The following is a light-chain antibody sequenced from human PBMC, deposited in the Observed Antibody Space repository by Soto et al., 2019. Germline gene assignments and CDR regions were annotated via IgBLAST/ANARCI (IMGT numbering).Light chain of an antibody. CDR3: QSYERSLSYYV. CDR1: SSNIGAGYD. CDR2: GNN. J-gene: IGLJ1*01. Sequence: QSVLTQAPSVSGAPGQRVTISCTGSSSNIGAGYDVHWYQQLPGTAPKLLIYGNNNRPSGVPDRFSGSKSATSASLAITWLPAEDEADYYCQSYERSLSYYVFGTGTKVTVL. V-gene: IGLV1-40*01.